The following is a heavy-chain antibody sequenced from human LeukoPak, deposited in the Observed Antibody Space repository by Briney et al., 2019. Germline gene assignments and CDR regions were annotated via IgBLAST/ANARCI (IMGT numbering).Heavy chain of an antibody. CDR1: GFTVSSNY. V-gene: IGHV3-66*01. D-gene: IGHD3-22*01. CDR2: IYSGGST. J-gene: IGHJ3*02. Sequence: GGSLILSCAASGFTVSSNYMSWVRQAPGKGLEWVSVIYSGGSTYYAGSVKGRFTISRDNSKNTLYLQMNSLRAEDTAVYYCARKYYYDSSGYSDPGAFDIWGQGTMVTVSS. CDR3: ARKYYYDSSGYSDPGAFDI.